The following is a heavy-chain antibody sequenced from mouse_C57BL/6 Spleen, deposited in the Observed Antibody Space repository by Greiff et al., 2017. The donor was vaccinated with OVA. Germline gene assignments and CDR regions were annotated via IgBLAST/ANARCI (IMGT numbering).Heavy chain of an antibody. Sequence: QVQLQQPGAELVRPGSSVKLSCKASGYTFTSYWMDWVKQRPGQGLEWIGNIYPSDSETHYNQKFKDKATLTVDKSSSTAYMQLSSLTSEDSAVYYCARSEAGAGYYYGSSYGAYWGQGTLVTVSA. D-gene: IGHD1-1*01. V-gene: IGHV1-61*01. CDR3: ARSEAGAGYYYGSSYGAY. J-gene: IGHJ3*01. CDR2: IYPSDSET. CDR1: GYTFTSYW.